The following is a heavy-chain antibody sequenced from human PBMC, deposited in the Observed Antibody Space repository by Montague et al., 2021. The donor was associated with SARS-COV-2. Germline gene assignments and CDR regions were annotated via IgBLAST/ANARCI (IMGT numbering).Heavy chain of an antibody. J-gene: IGHJ6*03. CDR2: ISYSGRT. CDR1: GGSVSSSPYY. D-gene: IGHD3-10*01. V-gene: IGHV4-39*01. Sequence: SETLSLTCTVSGGSVSSSPYYWGWIRQPPGRGLEWVGSISYSGRTYFXXXVKIRLTISVDSSENQFSLRLSSVTAADTAVYYCASSYYYGSGTYVYNYYLDVWGKGTTVTVSS. CDR3: ASSYYYGSGTYVYNYYLDV.